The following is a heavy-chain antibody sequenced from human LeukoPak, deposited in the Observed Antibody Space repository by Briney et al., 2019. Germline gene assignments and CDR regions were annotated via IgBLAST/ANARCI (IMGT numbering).Heavy chain of an antibody. J-gene: IGHJ3*02. CDR1: GGSMRSGAYY. CDR3: ARDRGVYCSGGSCSFALKAFDI. CDR2: IHYSGSP. Sequence: PSQTLSLTCTVSGGSMRSGAYYWNWIRQFPGKGLEWIGYIHYSGSPYYNPSLNSRVTISVDTSKNQFSLKLSSVTAADTAGYYGARDRGVYCSGGSCSFALKAFDIGGQGTMATVS. V-gene: IGHV4-31*03. D-gene: IGHD2-15*01.